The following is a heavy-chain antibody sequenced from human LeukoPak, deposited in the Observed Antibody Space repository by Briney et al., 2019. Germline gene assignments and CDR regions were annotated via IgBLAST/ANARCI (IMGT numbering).Heavy chain of an antibody. V-gene: IGHV4-31*03. Sequence: SETLSLTCTVSGGSISSGGYYWSWIRQHPGKGLEWIGYIYYSGSTYYNPSLKSRVTISVDTSKNQFSLKLSSVTAADTAVYYCAREPLRIAAAGYYFDYWGRGTLVTVSS. CDR3: AREPLRIAAAGYYFDY. CDR2: IYYSGST. J-gene: IGHJ4*02. D-gene: IGHD6-13*01. CDR1: GGSISSGGYY.